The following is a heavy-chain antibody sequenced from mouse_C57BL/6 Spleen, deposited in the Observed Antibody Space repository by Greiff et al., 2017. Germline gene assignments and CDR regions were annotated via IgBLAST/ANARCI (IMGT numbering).Heavy chain of an antibody. CDR2: ISDGGSYT. J-gene: IGHJ2*01. Sequence: EVQGVESGGGLVKPGGSLTLSCAASGFTFSSYAMSWVRQTPEKRLEWVATISDGGSYTYYPDNVKGRFTSSRDNAKNDLYLQISHLKSEETTMYYCASVNGDKEDYWGQGTTLTVSS. CDR3: ASVNGDKEDY. D-gene: IGHD4-1*01. V-gene: IGHV5-4*01. CDR1: GFTFSSYA.